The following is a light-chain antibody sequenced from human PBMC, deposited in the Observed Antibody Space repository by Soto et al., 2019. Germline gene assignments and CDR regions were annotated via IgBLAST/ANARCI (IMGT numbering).Light chain of an antibody. CDR3: SSYTSSSTVV. J-gene: IGLJ2*01. Sequence: QSVLTQPASVSGSPGQSITISCTGTSSDVGGYNYVSWYQQHPGKAPKLMIYDVSNRPSGVSNRFSGSKSGKTASLTFSGLQAEDEADYYCSSYTSSSTVVFGGGTKLTVL. V-gene: IGLV2-14*01. CDR1: SSDVGGYNY. CDR2: DVS.